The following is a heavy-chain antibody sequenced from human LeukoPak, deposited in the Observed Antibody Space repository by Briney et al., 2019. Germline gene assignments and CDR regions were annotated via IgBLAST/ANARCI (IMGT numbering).Heavy chain of an antibody. J-gene: IGHJ4*02. CDR2: INPNSGGT. D-gene: IGHD1-26*01. CDR3: ARHPYSGSYHFDY. Sequence: GASVKVSCKASGYIXTGYYMHWVRQAPGQGLEWMGWINPNSGGTNSAQKFQGRVTMTRDTSISTAYMELSRLTSDDTAVYYCARHPYSGSYHFDYWGQGTLVTVSP. V-gene: IGHV1-2*02. CDR1: GYIXTGYY.